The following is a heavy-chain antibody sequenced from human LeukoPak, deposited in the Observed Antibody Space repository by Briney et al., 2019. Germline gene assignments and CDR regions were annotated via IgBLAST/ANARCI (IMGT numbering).Heavy chain of an antibody. CDR1: GGSISSGDYY. D-gene: IGHD3-10*01. V-gene: IGHV4-30-4*01. CDR3: ARVYGTVWFGIDC. Sequence: SETLSLTCTVSGGSISSGDYYWSWLRQPPGKGLEWIGYIYYGGSTYYNPSLKSRVTISVDTSKNQFSLKLSSVTAADTAVYYCARVYGTVWFGIDCWGQGTLVTVSS. CDR2: IYYGGST. J-gene: IGHJ4*02.